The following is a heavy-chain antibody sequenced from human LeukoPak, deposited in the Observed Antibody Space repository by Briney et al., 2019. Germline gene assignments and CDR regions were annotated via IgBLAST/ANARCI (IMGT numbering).Heavy chain of an antibody. CDR2: IYYSGST. J-gene: IGHJ4*02. CDR3: ARASYYYDSSGYYAPAHFDY. CDR1: GGSISSGGYY. Sequence: PSQTLSLTCTVSGGSISSGGYYWSWIRQHPGKGLEWIGYIYYSGSTYYKTSLKSRVTISVDRSKNQFSLKLSSVTAADTAVYYCARASYYYDSSGYYAPAHFDYWGQGTLVTVSS. V-gene: IGHV4-31*03. D-gene: IGHD3-22*01.